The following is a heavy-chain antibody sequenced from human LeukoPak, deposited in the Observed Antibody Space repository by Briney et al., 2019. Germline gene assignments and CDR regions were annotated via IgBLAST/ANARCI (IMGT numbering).Heavy chain of an antibody. CDR2: IKSKTDGGTT. J-gene: IGHJ4*02. CDR1: GFTFSNAW. V-gene: IGHV3-15*01. Sequence: GGSLRLSCAASGFTFSNAWMSWVRQAPGKGLEWVGRIKSKTDGGTTDYAAPVKGRFTISRDDSKNTLYLQMNSLKTEDTAVYYCTTDSLTTVTEYFDYWGQGTLVTVSS. D-gene: IGHD4-17*01. CDR3: TTDSLTTVTEYFDY.